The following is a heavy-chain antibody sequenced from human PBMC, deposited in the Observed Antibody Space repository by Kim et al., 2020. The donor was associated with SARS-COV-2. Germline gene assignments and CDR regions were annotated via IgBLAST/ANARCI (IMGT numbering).Heavy chain of an antibody. D-gene: IGHD2-2*01. Sequence: GGSLRLSCAASGFTFSSYSMNWVRQAPGKGLEWVSSISSSSSYIYYADSVKGRFTISRDNAKNSLYLQMNSLRAEDTAVYYCARDLGYCSSTSCFRNWYFDLWGRGTLVTVSS. CDR2: ISSSSSYI. V-gene: IGHV3-21*01. J-gene: IGHJ2*01. CDR1: GFTFSSYS. CDR3: ARDLGYCSSTSCFRNWYFDL.